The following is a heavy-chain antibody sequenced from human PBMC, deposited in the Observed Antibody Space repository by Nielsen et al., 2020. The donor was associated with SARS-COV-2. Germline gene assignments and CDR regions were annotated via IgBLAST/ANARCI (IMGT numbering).Heavy chain of an antibody. D-gene: IGHD3-3*01. CDR1: GFTFDDYA. V-gene: IGHV3-9*01. CDR3: ASLWSGYSDY. CDR2: ISWNSGSI. Sequence: SLKISCAASGFTFDDYAMHWVRQAPGKGLEWVSGISWNSGSIGYADSVKGRFTISRDNAKNSLYLQMNSLRAEDTALYYCASLWSGYSDYWGQGTLVTVSS. J-gene: IGHJ4*02.